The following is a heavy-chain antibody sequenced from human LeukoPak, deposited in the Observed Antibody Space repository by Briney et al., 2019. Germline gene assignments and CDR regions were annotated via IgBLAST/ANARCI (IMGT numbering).Heavy chain of an antibody. V-gene: IGHV3-23*01. CDR3: ASSYYDSGSYYNY. Sequence: PGGSLRLSCAASGFTFSSSAMNWVRQTPGKGLEWVSGISGSGGSTYYADSVKGRFTISRDNSKNTLYLQMNSLRAEDTAVYYCASSYYDSGSYYNYWGQGTLVTVSS. J-gene: IGHJ4*02. CDR2: ISGSGGST. D-gene: IGHD3-10*01. CDR1: GFTFSSSA.